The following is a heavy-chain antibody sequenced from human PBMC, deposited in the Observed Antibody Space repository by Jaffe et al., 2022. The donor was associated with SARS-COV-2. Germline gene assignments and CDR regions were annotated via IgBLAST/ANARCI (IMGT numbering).Heavy chain of an antibody. CDR3: ATFSPTRAFNI. J-gene: IGHJ3*02. CDR1: DDSMDNYY. Sequence: QVRLQESGPGLVKPSETLSLTCTVSDDSMDNYYWSWIRQAPGKGLELIGYIYYSGRTKYNPSLEKRITISVDTAKGQFSLRLSSVTAADSAVYYCATFSPTRAFNIWGRGTMVTVSS. CDR2: IYYSGRT. D-gene: IGHD3-3*01. V-gene: IGHV4-59*01.